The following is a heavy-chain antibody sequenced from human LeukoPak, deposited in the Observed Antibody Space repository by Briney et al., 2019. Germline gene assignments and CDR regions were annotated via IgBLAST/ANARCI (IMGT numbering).Heavy chain of an antibody. CDR2: IKKDGSEK. J-gene: IGHJ4*02. Sequence: GGSLRLPCAASGFAFGDYWMTWVRQAPGKGLEWVANIKKDGSEKYYVASVRGRFTISRDNAKNSLYLQMNSLRAEDTAVYYCASELPSSSWYDYWGQGTLVTVSS. CDR1: GFAFGDYW. V-gene: IGHV3-7*01. D-gene: IGHD6-13*01. CDR3: ASELPSSSWYDY.